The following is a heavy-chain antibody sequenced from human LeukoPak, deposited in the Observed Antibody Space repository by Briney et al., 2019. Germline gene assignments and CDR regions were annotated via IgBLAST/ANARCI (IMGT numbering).Heavy chain of an antibody. V-gene: IGHV1-18*01. CDR3: ASPSGSHDNAFDI. Sequence: GASVKVSCKASGYTFTSYGISWVRQAPGQGLEWMGWISAYNGNTNYAQKLQGRVTMTTDTSTSTAYMELRSLRSEDTAVYCCASPSGSHDNAFDIWGQGTMVTVSS. CDR2: ISAYNGNT. D-gene: IGHD1-26*01. CDR1: GYTFTSYG. J-gene: IGHJ3*02.